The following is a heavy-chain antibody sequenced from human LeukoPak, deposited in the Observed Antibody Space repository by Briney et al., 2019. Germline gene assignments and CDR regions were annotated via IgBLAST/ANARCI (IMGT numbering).Heavy chain of an antibody. V-gene: IGHV3-64*01. D-gene: IGHD6-13*01. Sequence: PGGSLRLSCAASQFTFISYSMHWVRQAPGKGLEYVSGITSNGRNTYYANSVKGRFTISRDNSKNTVYLQMGSLRPEDMAVYYCARERYSPGDGAFDLWGQGTMVTVSS. CDR2: ITSNGRNT. CDR1: QFTFISYS. CDR3: ARERYSPGDGAFDL. J-gene: IGHJ3*01.